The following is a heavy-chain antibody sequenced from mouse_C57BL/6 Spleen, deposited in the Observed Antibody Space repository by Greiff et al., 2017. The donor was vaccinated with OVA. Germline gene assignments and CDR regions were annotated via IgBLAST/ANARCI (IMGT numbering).Heavy chain of an antibody. V-gene: IGHV1-84*01. D-gene: IGHD2-4*01. Sequence: QVQLKQSGPELVKPGASVKISCKASGYTFTDYYINWVKQRPGQGLEWIGWIYPGSGNTKYNEKFTGKATLTVDTSSSTAYMQLSRLTSEDSAVYFCARCEYDGGFDYWGQGTTLTVSS. CDR2: IYPGSGNT. J-gene: IGHJ2*01. CDR1: GYTFTDYY. CDR3: ARCEYDGGFDY.